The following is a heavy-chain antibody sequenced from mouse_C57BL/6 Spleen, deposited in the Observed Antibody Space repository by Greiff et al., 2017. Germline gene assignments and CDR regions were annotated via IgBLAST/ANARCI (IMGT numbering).Heavy chain of an antibody. D-gene: IGHD1-1*01. CDR2: IDPNSGGT. Sequence: QVQLQQPGAELVKPGASVKLSCKASGYTFTSYWMHWVKQRPGRGLEWIGRIDPNSGGTKYNEKFKSKATLTVDKPSSTAYMQLSSLTSDDSAVYYCARLFLYYYGSSYERYFDVWGTGTTVTVSS. V-gene: IGHV1-72*01. CDR3: ARLFLYYYGSSYERYFDV. CDR1: GYTFTSYW. J-gene: IGHJ1*03.